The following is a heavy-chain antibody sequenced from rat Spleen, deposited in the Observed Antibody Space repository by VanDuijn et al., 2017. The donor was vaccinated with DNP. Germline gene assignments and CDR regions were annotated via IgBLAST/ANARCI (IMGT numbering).Heavy chain of an antibody. CDR2: ISYSGST. CDR1: AYSITTNY. D-gene: IGHD5-1*01. V-gene: IGHV3-1*01. CDR3: GRDLGGDY. J-gene: IGHJ2*01. Sequence: EVQLQESGPGLVKPSQSLSLTCSVTAYSITTNYWGWIRKFPGNKMEWVGHISYSGSTSYNPSLKSRISITRDTSKNQFFLHLNSVTTEDTATYYCGRDLGGDYWGQGVMVTVSS.